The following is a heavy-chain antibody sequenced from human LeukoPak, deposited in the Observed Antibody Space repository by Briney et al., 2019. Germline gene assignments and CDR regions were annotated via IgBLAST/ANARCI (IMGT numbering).Heavy chain of an antibody. J-gene: IGHJ3*02. CDR3: ARDRDYRFSFDI. CDR2: ISSSGSTI. CDR1: GFTFSSFE. D-gene: IGHD4-11*01. Sequence: QSGGSLRLSCAASGFTFSSFEMHWVRQAPGKGLEWVSYISSSGSTIYYADSVQGRFTISRDNAKNSLYLQMNSLRAEDTAVYYCARDRDYRFSFDIWGQGTMVTVSS. V-gene: IGHV3-48*03.